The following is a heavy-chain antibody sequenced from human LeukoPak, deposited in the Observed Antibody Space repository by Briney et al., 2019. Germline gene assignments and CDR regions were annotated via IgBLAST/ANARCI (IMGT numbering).Heavy chain of an antibody. D-gene: IGHD3-16*02. CDR2: IKEDGSEK. Sequence: QAGGSLKLSCVASGFSFSTYWMSWVRQAPGKGLEWVANIKEDGSEKYYVDSVKGRFTMSRDNAKNSVYLQMNRLRVEDTAVYYCARRSYRGVIGLYYYYMDVWGKGTPVTVSS. V-gene: IGHV3-7*01. J-gene: IGHJ6*03. CDR3: ARRSYRGVIGLYYYYMDV. CDR1: GFSFSTYW.